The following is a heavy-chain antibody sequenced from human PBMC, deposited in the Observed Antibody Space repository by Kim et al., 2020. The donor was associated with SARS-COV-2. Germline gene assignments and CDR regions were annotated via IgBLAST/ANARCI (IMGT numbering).Heavy chain of an antibody. J-gene: IGHJ4*02. CDR2: YNGTP. D-gene: IGHD3-16*01. CDR3: ARGWGEY. V-gene: IGHV1-18*01. Sequence: YNGTPNYAQKLQDRVTMTTDTSTSTAYMELGSLRADDTAVYYCARGWGEYWGQGTLVTVSS.